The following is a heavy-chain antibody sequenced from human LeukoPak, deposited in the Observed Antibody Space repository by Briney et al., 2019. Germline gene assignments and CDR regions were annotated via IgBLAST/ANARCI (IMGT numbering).Heavy chain of an antibody. CDR1: GGTFSSYA. D-gene: IGHD3-9*01. CDR2: IIPIFGTA. CDR3: ARGLLDILTGPGYMDV. Sequence: SVKVSCKASGGTFSSYAISWVRQAPGQGLEWMGGIIPIFGTANYAQRFQGRVTITADESTSTAYMELSSLRSEDTAVYYCARGLLDILTGPGYMDVWGKGTTVTVSS. J-gene: IGHJ6*03. V-gene: IGHV1-69*13.